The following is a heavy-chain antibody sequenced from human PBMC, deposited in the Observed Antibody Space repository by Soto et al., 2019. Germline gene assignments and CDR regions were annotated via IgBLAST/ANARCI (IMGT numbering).Heavy chain of an antibody. Sequence: QVQLVQSGAEVKKPGSSVKVSCKASGGTFSSYAISWVRQAPGQGLEWMGGIIPIFGTANYAQKFQGRVTITADESTSTADLELSSLRSEDTAVYYCASFSRRWLHPRRGFDYWGQGTLVTVSS. V-gene: IGHV1-69*12. D-gene: IGHD5-12*01. J-gene: IGHJ4*02. CDR3: ASFSRRWLHPRRGFDY. CDR2: IIPIFGTA. CDR1: GGTFSSYA.